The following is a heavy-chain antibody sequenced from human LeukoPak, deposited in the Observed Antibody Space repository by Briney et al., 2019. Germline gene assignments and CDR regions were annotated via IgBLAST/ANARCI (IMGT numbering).Heavy chain of an antibody. CDR3: ARGVSGYCSSTSCSRGFDP. D-gene: IGHD2-2*01. Sequence: ASVKVSCKASGYTFISYGISWVRQAPGQGLEWMGWISAYDGNTNYAQKLQGRVTMTTDTSTSTAYMELRSLRSDDTAVYYCARGVSGYCSSTSCSRGFDPWGQGTLVTVSS. CDR1: GYTFISYG. J-gene: IGHJ5*02. V-gene: IGHV1-18*01. CDR2: ISAYDGNT.